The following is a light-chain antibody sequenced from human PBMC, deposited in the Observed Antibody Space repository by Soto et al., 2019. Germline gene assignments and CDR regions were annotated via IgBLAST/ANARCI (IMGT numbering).Light chain of an antibody. CDR3: QAWDSSTVV. CDR1: KLGDKY. CDR2: QDT. J-gene: IGLJ2*01. V-gene: IGLV3-1*01. Sequence: SCELTQPPSVSVSPGQTASITCSGDKLGDKYVCWYQQKPGQSPVLVIYQDTKRPSGIPERFSGSNSGNTATLTVSGTQAMDEADYYCQAWDSSTVVFGGGTKVTVL.